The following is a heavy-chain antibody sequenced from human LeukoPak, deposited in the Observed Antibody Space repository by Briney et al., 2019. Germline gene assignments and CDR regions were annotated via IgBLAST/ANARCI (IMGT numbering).Heavy chain of an antibody. V-gene: IGHV3-74*01. D-gene: IGHD3-10*01. Sequence: GGSLRLSCAASGYTFSSYWMHWVRQVPGQGRVWVLRIDTDGRTTDYADSVRGRFTIYRDNVQNTLYLQMHSLTAEDTAVYYCARDVAGARSYWVQGALVSVSS. CDR2: IDTDGRTT. CDR1: GYTFSSYW. CDR3: ARDVAGARSY. J-gene: IGHJ4*02.